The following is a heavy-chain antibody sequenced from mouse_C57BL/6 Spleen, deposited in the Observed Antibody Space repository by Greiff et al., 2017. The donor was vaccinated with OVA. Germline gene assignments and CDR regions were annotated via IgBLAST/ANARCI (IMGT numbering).Heavy chain of an antibody. CDR3: ARFMYGSSYVRFDY. Sequence: VQLKESGPELVKPGASVKISCKASGYTFTDYYINWVKQRPGQGLEWIGWIFPGSGSTYYNEKFKGKATLTVDKSSSTAYMLLSSLTSEDSAVYFCARFMYGSSYVRFDYWGQGTTLTVSS. CDR1: GYTFTDYY. V-gene: IGHV1-75*01. D-gene: IGHD1-1*01. CDR2: IFPGSGST. J-gene: IGHJ2*01.